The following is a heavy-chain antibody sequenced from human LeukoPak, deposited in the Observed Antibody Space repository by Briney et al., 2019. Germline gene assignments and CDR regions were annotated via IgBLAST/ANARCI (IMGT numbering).Heavy chain of an antibody. D-gene: IGHD3-16*01. CDR2: FDPEDGET. V-gene: IGHV1-24*01. CDR3: ATALGGMDV. CDR1: GYTLNELS. Sequence: ASVKVSCKVSGYTLNELSRHRVRQAPRKGLEWMGGFDPEDGETIYAQKFQGRVTMTEDTSTDTAYMELSSLRSEDTAVYYCATALGGMDVWGQGTTVTVSS. J-gene: IGHJ6*02.